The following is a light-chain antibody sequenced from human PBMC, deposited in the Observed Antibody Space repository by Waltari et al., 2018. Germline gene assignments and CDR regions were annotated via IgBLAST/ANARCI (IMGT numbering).Light chain of an antibody. Sequence: QSALTQPASVSGSPGQAITISCPGTSSDVGGYKYVSWYQHHPGKAPKVVIYDVSKRPSGVSNRFSGSKSGNTASLTISGLQAEDDADYYCCSYTSRNTVLFGGGTKVTVL. CDR3: CSYTSRNTVL. V-gene: IGLV2-14*03. CDR1: SSDVGGYKY. CDR2: DVS. J-gene: IGLJ2*01.